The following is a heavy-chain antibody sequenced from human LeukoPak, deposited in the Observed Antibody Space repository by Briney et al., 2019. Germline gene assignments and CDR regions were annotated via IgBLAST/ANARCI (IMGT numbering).Heavy chain of an antibody. J-gene: IGHJ4*02. Sequence: GGSLRLSCAASGFTFSSYAMSWVRQARGKGREWVSGIGGLGDRIYYADCVRGRFTISRENSKKTVYLYMNSLRDEDTAIYYCAQDRAWLRFDSWGQGTLVTVSS. D-gene: IGHD5-12*01. CDR1: GFTFSSYA. CDR3: AQDRAWLRFDS. V-gene: IGHV3-23*01. CDR2: IGGLGDRI.